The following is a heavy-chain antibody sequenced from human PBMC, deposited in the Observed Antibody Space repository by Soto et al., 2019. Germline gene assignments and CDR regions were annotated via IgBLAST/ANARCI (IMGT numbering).Heavy chain of an antibody. Sequence: QVQLVESGGGVVQAGRSLRLSCTTSGFIFSRYGMHWVRQAPGKGLEWVAIIYDDGSNKYYADSVKGRFTISKDTSKNTLFLQMNSLRAGDTAVYYCATHRGGWPTGFIDYWGQGTLVTVSS. CDR2: IYDDGSNK. V-gene: IGHV3-33*01. J-gene: IGHJ4*02. CDR1: GFIFSRYG. CDR3: ATHRGGWPTGFIDY. D-gene: IGHD6-19*01.